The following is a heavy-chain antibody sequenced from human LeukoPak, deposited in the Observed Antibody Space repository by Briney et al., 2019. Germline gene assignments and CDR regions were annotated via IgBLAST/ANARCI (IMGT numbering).Heavy chain of an antibody. CDR3: ASVGAFDY. CDR1: GFTFSGYY. D-gene: IGHD1-26*01. Sequence: PGGSLRLSCAASGFTFSGYYMSWIRQAPGKGLEWVSYISNSGSTIYYADSVKGRFTISRDNAKNSLYLQMNSLRAEDTAVYYCASVGAFDYWGQGTLVTVSS. J-gene: IGHJ4*02. V-gene: IGHV3-11*01. CDR2: ISNSGSTI.